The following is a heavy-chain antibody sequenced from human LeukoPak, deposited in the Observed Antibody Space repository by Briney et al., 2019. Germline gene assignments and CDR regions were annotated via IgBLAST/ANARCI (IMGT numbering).Heavy chain of an antibody. V-gene: IGHV3-53*01. D-gene: IGHD2-15*01. Sequence: PGESLRLSCAASGFTVSGDYMTWVRQAPGKGLEWVSVIYAGGTTYYADSVKGRFTISRDSSNNMLYLQMNSLRAEDTAVYYCARHYSDYYYYG. J-gene: IGHJ6*01. CDR3: ARHYSDYYYYG. CDR1: GFTVSGDY. CDR2: IYAGGTT.